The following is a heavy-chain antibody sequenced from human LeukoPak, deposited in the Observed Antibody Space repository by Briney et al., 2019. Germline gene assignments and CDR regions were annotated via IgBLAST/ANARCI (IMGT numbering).Heavy chain of an antibody. CDR2: ISWNSNNI. CDR1: GFTFSSYA. Sequence: PGGSLRLSCAASGFTFSSYAMHWVRQAPGKGLEWVSDISWNSNNIGYADSVKGRFTISRDNAKNSLYLQMNSLRAEDTALYYCAKGMGAYDSGRPIDYWGPGTLVTVSS. CDR3: AKGMGAYDSGRPIDY. D-gene: IGHD3-10*01. J-gene: IGHJ4*02. V-gene: IGHV3-9*01.